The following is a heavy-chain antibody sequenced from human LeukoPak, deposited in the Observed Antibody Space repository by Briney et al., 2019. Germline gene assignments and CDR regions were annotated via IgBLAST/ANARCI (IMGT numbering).Heavy chain of an antibody. V-gene: IGHV3-66*01. D-gene: IGHD3-10*01. J-gene: IGHJ4*02. CDR3: ARESTMVRGVVATTPPY. Sequence: GGSLRLSCAVSGFTVNSNYMSWVRQAPGKGLEWVSFIYAGGSTYYADSVKGRFTISRDNSKNTLYLQMNSLRVEDTAVYYCARESTMVRGVVATTPPYWGQGTLVTVSS. CDR1: GFTVNSNY. CDR2: IYAGGST.